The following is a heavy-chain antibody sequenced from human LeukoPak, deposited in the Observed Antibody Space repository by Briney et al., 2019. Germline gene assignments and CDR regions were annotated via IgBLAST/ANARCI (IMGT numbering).Heavy chain of an antibody. CDR2: ISSSGSTI. J-gene: IGHJ4*02. V-gene: IGHV3-48*03. Sequence: GGSLRLSCAASGLTFNNYAMMWVRQAPGKGLEWVSYISSSGSTIYYADSVKGRFTISRDNAKNSLYLQMNSLRAEDTAVYYCARSGGIAAAGPFDYWGQGTLVTVSS. D-gene: IGHD6-13*01. CDR1: GLTFNNYA. CDR3: ARSGGIAAAGPFDY.